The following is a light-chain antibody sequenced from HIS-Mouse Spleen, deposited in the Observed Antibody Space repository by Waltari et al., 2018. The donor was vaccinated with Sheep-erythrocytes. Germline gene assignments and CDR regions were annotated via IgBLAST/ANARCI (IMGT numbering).Light chain of an antibody. V-gene: IGKV1-9*01. CDR1: QGISSD. CDR2: AAS. J-gene: IGKJ2*01. Sequence: DIQLTQSPSFLSASVGDRVTITCRASQGISSDLAWYQQKPGKAPKLLIYAASPLQNGVPSRFSGSGTGTEFTLTISSLQPEDFATYYCQQLNSYPHTFGQGTKLEIK. CDR3: QQLNSYPHT.